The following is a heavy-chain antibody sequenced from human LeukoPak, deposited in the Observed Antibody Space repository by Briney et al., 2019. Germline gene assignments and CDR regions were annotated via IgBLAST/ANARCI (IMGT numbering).Heavy chain of an antibody. D-gene: IGHD1-1*01. CDR1: GFTFSSYW. Sequence: PGGSLRLSCAASGFTFSSYWMNWVRQAPGKGLEWVSSISSSSSYIYYAASVKGRFTISRDNAKNSLYLQMSRLRAEDTAVYYCARERQLERLAFGKEGSAFDYWGQGPWSPSPQ. CDR3: ARERQLERLAFGKEGSAFDY. CDR2: ISSSSSYI. V-gene: IGHV3-21*01. J-gene: IGHJ4*02.